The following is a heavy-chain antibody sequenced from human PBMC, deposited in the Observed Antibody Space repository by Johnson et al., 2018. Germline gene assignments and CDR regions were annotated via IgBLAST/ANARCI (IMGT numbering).Heavy chain of an antibody. J-gene: IGHJ3*02. CDR1: GFVFRRYN. CDR3: AKSLGTIALLIPAAMSAFDI. V-gene: IGHV3-48*01. CDR2: ISVASSAR. Sequence: VQLVESGGGLVQPGGSLRLCCAASGFVFRRYNMNWVRQAPGKGLEWISYISVASSARYYADSVKGRFIISRDDANDSLYLQMNSLRAEDTAVYYCAKSLGTIALLIPAAMSAFDIWGQGTMVTVSS. D-gene: IGHD2-2*01.